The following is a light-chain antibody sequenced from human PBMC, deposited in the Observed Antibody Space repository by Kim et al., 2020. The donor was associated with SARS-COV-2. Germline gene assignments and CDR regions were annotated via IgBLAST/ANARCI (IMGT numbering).Light chain of an antibody. J-gene: IGLJ3*02. CDR3: QAWDSNTAV. CDR1: KLGNKY. V-gene: IGLV3-1*01. Sequence: VYPRPTASITCSGDKLGNKYASWYQQKPGQSPVLVIYRDSKRPSGIPVRFSGSNTGNTATLTISGTQAMDEADYYWQAWDSNTAVFGGGTQLTVL. CDR2: RDS.